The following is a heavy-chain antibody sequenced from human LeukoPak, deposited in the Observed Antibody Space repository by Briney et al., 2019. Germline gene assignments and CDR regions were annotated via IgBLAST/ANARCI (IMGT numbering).Heavy chain of an antibody. Sequence: SETLSLTCTVSGGSISSSSYYWGWIRQPPGTGLEWIGSIYYSGSTYYNPSLKSRVTIPVDTSKNQFSLKLSSVTAADTAVYYCARVSAGDYGDYPFDYWGQGTLVTVSS. V-gene: IGHV4-39*01. CDR3: ARVSAGDYGDYPFDY. CDR1: GGSISSSSYY. CDR2: IYYSGST. D-gene: IGHD4-17*01. J-gene: IGHJ4*02.